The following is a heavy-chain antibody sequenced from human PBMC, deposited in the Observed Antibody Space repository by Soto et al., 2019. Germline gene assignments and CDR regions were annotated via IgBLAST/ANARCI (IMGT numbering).Heavy chain of an antibody. D-gene: IGHD3-3*01. CDR1: GGSISSYY. J-gene: IGHJ6*02. V-gene: IGHV4-59*01. Sequence: SETLSLTCTVSGGSISSYYWSWIRQPPGKGLEWIGYIYYSGSTNYNTSLKSRVTISVDTSKNQFSLKLSSVTAADTAVYYCARVNYDFWSGYSPYYYYYGMDVWGQGTTVT. CDR2: IYYSGST. CDR3: ARVNYDFWSGYSPYYYYYGMDV.